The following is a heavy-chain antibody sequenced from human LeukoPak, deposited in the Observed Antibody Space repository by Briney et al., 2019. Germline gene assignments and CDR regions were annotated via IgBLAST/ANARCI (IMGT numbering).Heavy chain of an antibody. D-gene: IGHD3-22*01. V-gene: IGHV3-30*02. J-gene: IGHJ4*02. CDR2: IRYDGSNK. Sequence: GGSLRLSCAASGFTFSSYGMHWVRQAPGKGLEWVAFIRYDGSNKYYADSVKGRFTISRDNSKNTLYLQMNSLRAEDTAVYYCAKPDYYYDSSGYLDYWGQGTLVTVSS. CDR3: AKPDYYYDSSGYLDY. CDR1: GFTFSSYG.